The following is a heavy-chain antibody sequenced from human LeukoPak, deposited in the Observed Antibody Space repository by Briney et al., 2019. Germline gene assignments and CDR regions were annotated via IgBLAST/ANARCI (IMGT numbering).Heavy chain of an antibody. V-gene: IGHV3-30*18. Sequence: PGGSLRLSCAASGFTFSSYGMHWVRQAPGKGLEWVAVISYDGSNKYYADSVKGRFTISRDNSKNTLYLQMNSLRAEDTAVYYCAKDCTSGWTADLFDYWGQGTLVTVSS. CDR2: ISYDGSNK. CDR3: AKDCTSGWTADLFDY. D-gene: IGHD6-19*01. J-gene: IGHJ4*02. CDR1: GFTFSSYG.